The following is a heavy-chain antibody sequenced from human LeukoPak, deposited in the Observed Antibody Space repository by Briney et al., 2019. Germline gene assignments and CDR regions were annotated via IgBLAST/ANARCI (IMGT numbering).Heavy chain of an antibody. D-gene: IGHD5-18*01. CDR3: ARAARGYSYGMGY. J-gene: IGHJ4*02. CDR2: ISSSSSYI. CDR1: GFTFSSYS. V-gene: IGHV3-21*01. Sequence: GRSLRLSCAASGFTFSSYSMNWVRQAPGKGLEWVSSISSSSSYIYYADSVKGRFTISRDNAKNSLYLQMNSLRAEDTAVYYCARAARGYSYGMGYWGQGTLVTVSS.